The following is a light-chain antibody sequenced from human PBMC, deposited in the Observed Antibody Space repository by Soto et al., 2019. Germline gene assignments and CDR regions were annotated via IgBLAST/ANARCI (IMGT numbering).Light chain of an antibody. CDR3: MQSTQLPPT. Sequence: DVVMTQTPLSLSVAPGQPASISCKSSQSLLHITGETFLFWYLQQPGQSPQLMIYEVSTRVSGVPDRFSGSGSGTDFTLEIRRVETDDVGIYYCMQSTQLPPTFGQGTRLGIE. CDR2: EVS. J-gene: IGKJ5*01. V-gene: IGKV2D-29*02. CDR1: QSLLHITGETF.